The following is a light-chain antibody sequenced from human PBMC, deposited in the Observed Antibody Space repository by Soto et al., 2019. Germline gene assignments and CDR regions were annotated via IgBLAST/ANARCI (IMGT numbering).Light chain of an antibody. CDR3: AAWDDSLNGQV. Sequence: QSVLTQPPSASGTPGQRITISCSGSSSNIGSNTVNWYRQLPGTAPKLLIYSNNQRPSGVPDRFSGSKSGTSASLAISGLQSEDEADYYCAAWDDSLNGQVFGTGTKLTV. CDR2: SNN. J-gene: IGLJ1*01. CDR1: SSNIGSNT. V-gene: IGLV1-44*01.